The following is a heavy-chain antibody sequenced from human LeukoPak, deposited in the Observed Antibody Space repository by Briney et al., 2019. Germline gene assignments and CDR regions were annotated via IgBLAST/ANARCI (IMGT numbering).Heavy chain of an antibody. Sequence: ASVKVSCKASGYTFTSYDINWVRQATGQGLEWMGWMNPNSGNTGYAQKFQGRVTMTRNTSISTAYMELSSLRSEDTAVYYCARGLPPSTALTGYYKHWGQGTLVTVSS. CDR1: GYTFTSYD. V-gene: IGHV1-8*01. CDR2: MNPNSGNT. CDR3: ARGLPPSTALTGYYKH. J-gene: IGHJ1*01. D-gene: IGHD3-9*01.